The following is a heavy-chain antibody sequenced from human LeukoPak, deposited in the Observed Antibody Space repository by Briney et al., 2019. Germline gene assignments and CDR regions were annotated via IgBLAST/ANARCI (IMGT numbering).Heavy chain of an antibody. Sequence: SETLSLTCTVSGGSISSGSYYWGWIRQPPGKGLEWVGSIYYSGSTYYNPSLKSRVTISVDTSKNQFSLKLTSATAADTAVYYCARGGDSGSFAATSRCWFDPWGRGTLVTVSS. D-gene: IGHD1-26*01. CDR1: GGSISSGSYY. V-gene: IGHV4-39*07. CDR3: ARGGDSGSFAATSRCWFDP. CDR2: IYYSGST. J-gene: IGHJ5*02.